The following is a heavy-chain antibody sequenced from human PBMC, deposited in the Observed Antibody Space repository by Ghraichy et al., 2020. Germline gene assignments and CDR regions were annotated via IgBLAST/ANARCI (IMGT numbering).Heavy chain of an antibody. J-gene: IGHJ4*02. CDR1: GGSISSYY. V-gene: IGHV4-59*01. CDR2: IFYSGGT. CDR3: ARNFKTSPYSSGWSFDY. D-gene: IGHD6-19*01. Sequence: SETLSLNCTVSGGSISSYYRSWIRQPPGKGLEWIGYIFYSGGTKYNPSLKSRLTISLDTSKNQLSLNLSSVTAADTAVYYCARNFKTSPYSSGWSFDYWGQGTLVTVSS.